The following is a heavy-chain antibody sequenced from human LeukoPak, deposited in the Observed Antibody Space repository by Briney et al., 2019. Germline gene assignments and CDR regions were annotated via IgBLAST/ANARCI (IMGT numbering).Heavy chain of an antibody. Sequence: SETLSLTCTVSGGSISSSSYYWGWIRQPPGKGLEWIGSIYYSGSTYYNPSLKSRVTISVDTSKNQFSLRLSSVTAADTAVYYCARGGRKLELRGAFDIWGQGTMVTVSS. CDR2: IYYSGST. CDR1: GGSISSSSYY. J-gene: IGHJ3*02. D-gene: IGHD1-7*01. CDR3: ARGGRKLELRGAFDI. V-gene: IGHV4-39*07.